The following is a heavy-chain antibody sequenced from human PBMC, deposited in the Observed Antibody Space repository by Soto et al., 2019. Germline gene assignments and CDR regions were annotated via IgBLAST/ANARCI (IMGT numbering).Heavy chain of an antibody. Sequence: QVQLVQSGAEVNKPGASVKVSCKASGYTFSGYYMHWVRQAPGQGLEWMGWINTLSGDTSFPQKFQGRLAMTRDTAIDTAFMEVSRLTSDDTAIYYCARSLLSVILPLAYWGQGTLVSVSS. J-gene: IGHJ4*02. CDR3: ARSLLSVILPLAY. D-gene: IGHD3-3*02. CDR1: GYTFSGYY. CDR2: INTLSGDT. V-gene: IGHV1-2*02.